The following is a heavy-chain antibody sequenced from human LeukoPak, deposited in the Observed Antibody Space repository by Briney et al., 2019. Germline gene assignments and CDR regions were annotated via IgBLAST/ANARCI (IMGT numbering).Heavy chain of an antibody. V-gene: IGHV3-30*18. D-gene: IGHD2-2*01. Sequence: PGGSLRLSCAASGFTFSSYCMHWVRQAPGKGLEWVAVISYDGSNKYYADSVKGRFTISRDNSKNTLYLQMNSLRAEDTAVYYCAKDRGIVVVPAATKFFDYWGQGTLVTVSS. CDR1: GFTFSSYC. J-gene: IGHJ4*02. CDR2: ISYDGSNK. CDR3: AKDRGIVVVPAATKFFDY.